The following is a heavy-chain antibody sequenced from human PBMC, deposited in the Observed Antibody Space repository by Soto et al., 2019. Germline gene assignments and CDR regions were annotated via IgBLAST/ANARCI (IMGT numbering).Heavy chain of an antibody. CDR3: ARDPFITMVRGVMDYYHGMDV. V-gene: IGHV1-18*01. J-gene: IGHJ6*02. CDR1: GYTFTSYG. D-gene: IGHD3-10*01. CDR2: ISAYNGNT. Sequence: ASVKVSCKASGYTFTSYGISWVRQAPGQGLEWMGWISAYNGNTNYAQKLQGRVTMTTDTSTSTAYMELRSLRSDDTAVYYCARDPFITMVRGVMDYYHGMDVWGQGTTVTVSS.